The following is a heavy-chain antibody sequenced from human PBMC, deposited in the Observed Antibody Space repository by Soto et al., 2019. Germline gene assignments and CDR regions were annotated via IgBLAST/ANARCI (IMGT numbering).Heavy chain of an antibody. CDR3: ATGVLDYYDSSGYPDY. D-gene: IGHD3-22*01. CDR1: GYTLTELS. CDR2: FDPEDGET. Sequence: ASVKVSCKVSGYTLTELSMHWVRQAPGKGLEWMGGFDPEDGETIYAQKFQGRVTMTEDTSTDTAYMELSSLRSEDTAVYYCATGVLDYYDSSGYPDYWGQGTLVTVSS. J-gene: IGHJ4*02. V-gene: IGHV1-24*01.